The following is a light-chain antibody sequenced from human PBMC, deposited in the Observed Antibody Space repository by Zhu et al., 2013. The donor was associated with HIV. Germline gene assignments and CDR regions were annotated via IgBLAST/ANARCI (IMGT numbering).Light chain of an antibody. J-gene: IGLJ3*02. CDR1: SSNIGNNF. V-gene: IGLV1-47*01. CDR3: AVWDDSLTGWV. Sequence: QSVVTQPPSTSGTPGQGVTISCSGSSSNIGNNFVCWYQHLPGRAPKLLIHSNTQRPSGVPDRFSASKSGTSASLAISGLRSEDEADYYCAVWDDSLTGWVFGGGTKLTVL. CDR2: SNT.